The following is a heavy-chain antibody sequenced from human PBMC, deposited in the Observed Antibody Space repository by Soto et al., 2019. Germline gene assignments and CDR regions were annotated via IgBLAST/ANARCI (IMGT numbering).Heavy chain of an antibody. CDR3: AREWQQPLSHFDY. J-gene: IGHJ4*02. V-gene: IGHV4-59*01. Sequence: SETLSLTCTVSGGSISSYYWSWIRQPSGKGLEWIGYIYYSGSTNYNPSLKGRVTISVDTSKNQFSLKLSSVTAADTAVYYCAREWQQPLSHFDYWGQGTMVTVYS. D-gene: IGHD6-13*01. CDR1: GGSISSYY. CDR2: IYYSGST.